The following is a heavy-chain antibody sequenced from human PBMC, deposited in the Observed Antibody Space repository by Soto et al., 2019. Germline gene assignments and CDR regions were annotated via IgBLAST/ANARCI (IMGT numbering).Heavy chain of an antibody. CDR2: IWHDGSTT. CDR1: GFSFSSYA. J-gene: IGHJ6*02. D-gene: IGHD5-18*01. CDR3: ARDVETTKANYYYYGMDV. V-gene: IGHV3-33*01. Sequence: QEQLVESGGGEVQPGRSLRLSCAASGFSFSSYAMHWVRQAPGKGLEWVALIWHDGSTTSYADSVKGRFTISRDNSKNTHYLQMNNLRAEDTAVYYCARDVETTKANYYYYGMDVWGRGTPVTVSS.